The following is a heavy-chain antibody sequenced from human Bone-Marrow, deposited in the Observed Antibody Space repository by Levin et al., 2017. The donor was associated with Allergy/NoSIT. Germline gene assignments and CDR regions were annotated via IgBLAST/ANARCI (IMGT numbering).Heavy chain of an antibody. V-gene: IGHV4-34*01. J-gene: IGHJ4*02. CDR2: IKHGGST. CDR3: ARGSGDMQRFDS. CDR1: GGSFSGYY. Sequence: PSETLSLTCAVYGGSFSGYYWTWIRQPPGKGLEWIGEIKHGGSTTYNPSLKSRVSISEDTSKNQFSLKVTSVTAADTAMYYCARGSGDMQRFDSWGQGTLVTVSS. D-gene: IGHD2-21*01.